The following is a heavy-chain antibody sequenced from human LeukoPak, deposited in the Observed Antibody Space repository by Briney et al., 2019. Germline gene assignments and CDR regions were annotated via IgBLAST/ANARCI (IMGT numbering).Heavy chain of an antibody. CDR3: ARDPHYYDSSGLLYYYGMDV. CDR2: IIPILGIA. V-gene: IGHV1-69*04. CDR1: GGTFSSYA. D-gene: IGHD3-22*01. Sequence: ASVKVSCKASGGTFSSYAISWVRQAPGQGLEWMGRIIPILGIANYAQKFQGRVTITADKSTSTAYMELSSLRSEDTAVYYCARDPHYYDSSGLLYYYGMDVWGQGTTVTVSS. J-gene: IGHJ6*02.